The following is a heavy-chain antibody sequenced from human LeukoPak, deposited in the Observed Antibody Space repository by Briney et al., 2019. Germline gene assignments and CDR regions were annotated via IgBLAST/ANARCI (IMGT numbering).Heavy chain of an antibody. V-gene: IGHV3-48*03. CDR3: ARGDYGDYVDY. CDR1: GFTFSGFE. D-gene: IGHD4-17*01. J-gene: IGHJ4*02. Sequence: PGGSLRLSCAASGFTFSGFEMHWVRQAPGKGLEWVSYISNSGSTIDYADSVKGRFTISRDNAKNSLYLQMNSLRAEDTAVYYCARGDYGDYVDYWGQGTLVTVSS. CDR2: ISNSGSTI.